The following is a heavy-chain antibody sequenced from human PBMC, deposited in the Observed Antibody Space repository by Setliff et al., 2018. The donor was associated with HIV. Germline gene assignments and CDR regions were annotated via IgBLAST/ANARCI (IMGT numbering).Heavy chain of an antibody. J-gene: IGHJ4*02. CDR3: ARDHSSGWPKGYLDY. V-gene: IGHV3-30*04. CDR1: GFFFSNYA. CDR2: ISYDGSNK. Sequence: GGSLRLSCAASGFFFSNYAMHWVRQAPGKGLEWVAVISYDGSNKYYADSVKGRFTISRDTSKNTLSLQMNSLRAEDTTVYYCARDHSSGWPKGYLDYWGEGTLVTVSS. D-gene: IGHD6-19*01.